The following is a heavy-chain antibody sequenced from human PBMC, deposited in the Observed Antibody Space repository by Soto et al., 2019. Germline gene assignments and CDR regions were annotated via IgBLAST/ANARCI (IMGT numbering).Heavy chain of an antibody. CDR3: ASGGIAVAEASYYYGLDV. CDR1: GGTFSSYA. Sequence: QVQLVQSGAEVKKPGSSVKVSCKASGGTFSSYAISWVRQAPGQGLEWMGGIIPIFGTANYAQKFQGRVTITADESTSTAYMELRSLRREDTAVYYCASGGIAVAEASYYYGLDVWGQGTTVTVSS. D-gene: IGHD6-13*01. J-gene: IGHJ6*02. CDR2: IIPIFGTA. V-gene: IGHV1-69*12.